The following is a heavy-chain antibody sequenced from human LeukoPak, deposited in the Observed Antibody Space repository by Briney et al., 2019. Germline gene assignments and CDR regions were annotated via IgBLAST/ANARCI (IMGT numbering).Heavy chain of an antibody. V-gene: IGHV4-31*03. J-gene: IGHJ4*02. Sequence: SQTLSLTCTVSADSLSSGGHYWAWIRQLPGKGLESIGFIHHSGSSRHNPSLKDRVAISVAASRKQFALRLSSVTAADTAIYYCARGGNRFGGFYFDYWGQGIQVIVSS. CDR3: ARGGNRFGGFYFDY. CDR1: ADSLSSGGHY. CDR2: IHHSGSS. D-gene: IGHD3-10*01.